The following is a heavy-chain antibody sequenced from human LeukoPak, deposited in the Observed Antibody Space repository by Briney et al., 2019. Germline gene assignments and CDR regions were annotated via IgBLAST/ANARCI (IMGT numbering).Heavy chain of an antibody. CDR2: IYYSGST. V-gene: IGHV4-59*01. D-gene: IGHD6-6*01. Sequence: SQTLSLTCTVSGGSISSYYWSWIRQPPGKGLEWIGYIYYSGSTNHNPSLKSRVTISVDTSKNQFSLKLSSVTAADTAVYYCARGFPPEYSSSSYYYYYMDVWGKGTTVTVSS. J-gene: IGHJ6*03. CDR1: GGSISSYY. CDR3: ARGFPPEYSSSSYYYYYMDV.